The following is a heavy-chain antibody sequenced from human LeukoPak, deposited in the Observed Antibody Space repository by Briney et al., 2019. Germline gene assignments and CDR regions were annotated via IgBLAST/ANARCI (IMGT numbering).Heavy chain of an antibody. V-gene: IGHV3-7*01. Sequence: GGSLRLSCTASGFTFSDYWMTWVREGPGKGVEWVSNIKQDGSAKYYVDTVKGRFTISRENAKNPLYLQMDSLRVEDTATYYCARWRGSTSERSDYWGQGTLVTVSS. D-gene: IGHD2-2*01. CDR1: GFTFSDYW. J-gene: IGHJ4*02. CDR3: ARWRGSTSERSDY. CDR2: IKQDGSAK.